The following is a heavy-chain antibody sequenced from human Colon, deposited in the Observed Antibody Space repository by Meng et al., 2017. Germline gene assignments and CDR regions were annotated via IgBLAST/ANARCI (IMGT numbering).Heavy chain of an antibody. J-gene: IGHJ6*02. Sequence: SGPTLVKPTQTLTLTCTFSGFSLSTSGMCVSWVRQPPGKALEWLALIDWDDDKYYRTSLKTRLTISKDTSKNQVVLTMTNMDPVDTATFYCARTRVPAAIMDVWGQGNTVTVSS. D-gene: IGHD2-2*01. CDR2: IDWDDDK. CDR1: GFSLSTSGMC. CDR3: ARTRVPAAIMDV. V-gene: IGHV2-70*20.